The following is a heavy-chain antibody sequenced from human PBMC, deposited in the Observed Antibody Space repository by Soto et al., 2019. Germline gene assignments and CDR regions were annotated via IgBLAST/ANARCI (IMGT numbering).Heavy chain of an antibody. J-gene: IGHJ5*02. D-gene: IGHD6-19*01. CDR2: IYYSGST. Sequence: PSETLSLTCTVSGGSISSYYWSWIRQPPGKGLEWIGYIYYSGSTNYNPSLKSRVTISVDTSKNQFSLKLSSVTAADTAVYYCARDRSSSGWGGAYNWFDPWGQGTLVTAPQ. CDR1: GGSISSYY. V-gene: IGHV4-59*01. CDR3: ARDRSSSGWGGAYNWFDP.